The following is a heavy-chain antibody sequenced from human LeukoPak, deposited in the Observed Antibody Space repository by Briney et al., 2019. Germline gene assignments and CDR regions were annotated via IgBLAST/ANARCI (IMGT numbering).Heavy chain of an antibody. CDR2: IIPIFGTA. D-gene: IGHD3-10*01. J-gene: IGHJ6*02. V-gene: IGHV1-69*13. Sequence: SVKVSCTASGGTFSSYAISSVRQAPGQGLEWMGGIIPIFGTANYAQKFQGRVTITADESTSTAYMELSSLRSEDTAVYYCARDPLLLFGEGHMDVWGQGTTVTVSS. CDR1: GGTFSSYA. CDR3: ARDPLLLFGEGHMDV.